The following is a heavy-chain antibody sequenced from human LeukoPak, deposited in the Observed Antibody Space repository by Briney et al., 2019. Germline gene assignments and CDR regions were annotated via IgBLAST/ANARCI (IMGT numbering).Heavy chain of an antibody. CDR2: FNPNSVGT. CDR3: ARVGPMVVVVPAATYYYYGMDV. Sequence: ASVKVSCKASGYTFTGYYMHWVRQAPGQGLDWMGWFNPNSVGTNYAQKFQGRVTMTRDTSISTAYMELSRLRSDDTAVYYCARVGPMVVVVPAATYYYYGMDVWGQGTTVTVSS. D-gene: IGHD2-2*01. V-gene: IGHV1-2*02. J-gene: IGHJ6*02. CDR1: GYTFTGYY.